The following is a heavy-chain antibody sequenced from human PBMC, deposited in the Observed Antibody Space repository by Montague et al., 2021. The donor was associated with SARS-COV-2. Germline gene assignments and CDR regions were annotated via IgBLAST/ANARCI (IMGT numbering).Heavy chain of an antibody. CDR1: GGSINNYY. CDR2: IYYSGSVTT. J-gene: IGHJ2*01. Sequence: SETLSLTCSVSGGSINNYYWGWVRQSPGKGLGWIGYIYYSGSVTTSYNPSLKSRVSISVDTSENQFSLKLTSVIAADTAVYYCARRGGGEVFARFMYWYFDVWSRGSLVTVSS. CDR3: ARRGGGEVFARFMYWYFDV. D-gene: IGHD2-21*01. V-gene: IGHV4-59*13.